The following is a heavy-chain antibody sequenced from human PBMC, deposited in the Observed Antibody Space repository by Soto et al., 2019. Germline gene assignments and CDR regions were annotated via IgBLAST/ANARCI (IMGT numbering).Heavy chain of an antibody. CDR3: TTGSSGWYGDYYYYGMDV. CDR2: IKSKTDGGTT. D-gene: IGHD6-19*01. Sequence: PGGSLRLSCAASGFTFSNAWMSWVRQAPGKGLERVGRIKSKTDGGTTDYAAPVKGRFTISRDDSKNTMYLQMNSLKTEDTAVYYCTTGSSGWYGDYYYYGMDVWGQGTTVTVS. J-gene: IGHJ6*02. V-gene: IGHV3-15*01. CDR1: GFTFSNAW.